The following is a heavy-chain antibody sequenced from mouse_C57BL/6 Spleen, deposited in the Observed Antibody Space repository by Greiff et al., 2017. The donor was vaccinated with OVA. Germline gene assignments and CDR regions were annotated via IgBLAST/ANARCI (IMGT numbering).Heavy chain of an antibody. CDR3: SEDAAVYYCALTGTGDFDY. CDR2: GQGLEWIG. D-gene: IGHD4-1*01. J-gene: IGHJ2*01. V-gene: IGHV1-87*01. Sequence: QVQLQQSGPELARPWASVKISCQAFYTFSRRVHFAIRDTNYWLQWVKQRPGQGLEWIGAIYPGNGDPCYNQKFKGKATLTADKSSSTAYMQRSSLTSEDAAVYYCALTGTGDFDYWGQGTTLTVSS. CDR1: YTFSRRVH.